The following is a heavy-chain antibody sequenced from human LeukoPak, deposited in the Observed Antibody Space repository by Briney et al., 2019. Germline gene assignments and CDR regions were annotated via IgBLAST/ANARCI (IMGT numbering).Heavy chain of an antibody. CDR2: ISNTGSTI. CDR1: GFTFSSYE. CDR3: AREATGFDY. J-gene: IGHJ4*02. V-gene: IGHV3-48*03. Sequence: GGSLRLSCTASGFTFSSYEMNWVRQAPGKGLEWVSYISNTGSTIYYADSVKGRFTTSRDNAKNSLYLQMNSLRAEDTAVYYCAREATGFDYWGQGTLVTVSS.